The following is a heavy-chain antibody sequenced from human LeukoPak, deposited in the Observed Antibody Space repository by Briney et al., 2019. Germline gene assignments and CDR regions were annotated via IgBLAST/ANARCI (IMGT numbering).Heavy chain of an antibody. CDR1: GGSISSYY. CDR3: TRDRRYSSSSGTTYCHMDV. Sequence: SETLSLTCTVSGGSISSYYWTWIRQPAGRGLEWIGRIASSGSANYNPSLKTRVTMSVDTSKNQFSLKLSSVTAADTAIYYCTRDRRYSSSSGTTYCHMDVWGKGTTVTVSS. CDR2: IASSGSA. D-gene: IGHD6-6*01. V-gene: IGHV4-4*07. J-gene: IGHJ6*03.